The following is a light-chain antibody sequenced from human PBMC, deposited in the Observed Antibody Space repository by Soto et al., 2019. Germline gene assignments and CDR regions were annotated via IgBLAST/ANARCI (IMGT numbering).Light chain of an antibody. CDR3: QQRSNWPPVIT. CDR1: LSVSGY. Sequence: EIVLTQSPATLSLSPGEGATLSCRASLSVSGYLAWYQQKPGQAPRLLIYDASKRATGIPARFSGWGSGTDFTLTISSLEPEDFAVYYCQQRSNWPPVITFGQGTRLEIK. J-gene: IGKJ5*01. CDR2: DAS. V-gene: IGKV3-11*01.